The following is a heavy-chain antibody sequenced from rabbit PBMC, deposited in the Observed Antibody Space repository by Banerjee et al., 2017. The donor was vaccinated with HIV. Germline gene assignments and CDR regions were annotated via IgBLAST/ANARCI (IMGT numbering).Heavy chain of an antibody. J-gene: IGHJ6*01. D-gene: IGHD4-2*01. V-gene: IGHV1S45*01. CDR3: ARALYGGNIGLYYGMDL. CDR1: GFTLSSSDY. CDR2: IVAGSSGTT. Sequence: QEQLVESGGGLVQPEGSLTLTCKASGFTLSSSDYICWVRQAPGKGLEWIGCIVAGSSGTTYYASWAKGRFTISKTSSTTVTLQMTSLTAADTATYFCARALYGGNIGLYYGMDLWGPGTLVTVS.